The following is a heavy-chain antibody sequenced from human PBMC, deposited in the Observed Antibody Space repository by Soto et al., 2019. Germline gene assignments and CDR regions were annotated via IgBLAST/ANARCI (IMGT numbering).Heavy chain of an antibody. CDR3: ARESGVSGYDLDY. CDR1: GFTFSSYW. Sequence: GGSLRLSCAASGFTFSSYWMSWVRQAPGKGLEWVANIKQDGSEKYYVDSVKGRFTISRDNAKNSLYLQMNSLRAEDTAVYYCARESGVSGYDLDYWGQGTLVTVSS. V-gene: IGHV3-7*01. J-gene: IGHJ4*02. D-gene: IGHD5-12*01. CDR2: IKQDGSEK.